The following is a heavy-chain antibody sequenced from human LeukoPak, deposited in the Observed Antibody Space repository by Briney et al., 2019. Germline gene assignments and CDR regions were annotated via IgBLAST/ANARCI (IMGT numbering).Heavy chain of an antibody. CDR3: ARSLHIAAAGTYHFDY. D-gene: IGHD6-13*01. V-gene: IGHV4-39*01. CDR2: IYYSGST. J-gene: IGHJ4*02. CDR1: GGSISSSSYY. Sequence: PSETLSLTCTVSGGSISSSSYYWGWIRQPPGKGLEWIGSIYYSGSTYYNPSLKSRFTISVDTSKNQFSLKLSSVTAADTAVYYCARSLHIAAAGTYHFDYWGQGTLVTVSS.